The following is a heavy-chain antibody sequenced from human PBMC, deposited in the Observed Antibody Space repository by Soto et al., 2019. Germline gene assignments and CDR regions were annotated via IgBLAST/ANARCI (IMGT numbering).Heavy chain of an antibody. V-gene: IGHV4-39*01. Sequence: SETLSLTCSVPGGSISSGSYYWGWIRQTPGRGLEWIASMYHGGTTYSNPSLKSRVTISVDTSKNQFSLRLTSVTAADAAVYYCARRGARAAATNWFDPWGQGTLVTVSS. CDR1: GGSISSGSYY. CDR2: MYHGGTT. J-gene: IGHJ5*02. D-gene: IGHD6-13*01. CDR3: ARRGARAAATNWFDP.